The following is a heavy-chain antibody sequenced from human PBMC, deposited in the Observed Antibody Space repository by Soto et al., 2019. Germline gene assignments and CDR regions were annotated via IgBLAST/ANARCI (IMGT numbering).Heavy chain of an antibody. V-gene: IGHV5-51*01. CDR2: IYPCDSNN. D-gene: IGHD3-3*01. CDR3: ARHAYDFWSGHPNPRYYYGMDV. CDR1: EYSFTSFW. J-gene: IGHJ6*02. Sequence: GESLKISCKGSEYSFTSFWIGWVRQMPGKGLEWMGIIYPCDSNNRYTPSLQGQVTISVDKPMSTAYLQWSSLKATDTAMYYCARHAYDFWSGHPNPRYYYGMDVWGQGTTVTVLL.